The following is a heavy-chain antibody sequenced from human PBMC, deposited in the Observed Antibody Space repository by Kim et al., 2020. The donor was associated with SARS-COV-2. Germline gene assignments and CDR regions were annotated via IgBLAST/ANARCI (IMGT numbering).Heavy chain of an antibody. Sequence: GGSLRLSCAASGFTFSSYGMHWVRQAPGKGLEWVAVISYDGSNKYYADSVKGRFTISRDNSKNTLYLQMNSLRAEDTAVYYCATGAAAGKELFDYWGQGTLVTVSS. CDR1: GFTFSSYG. D-gene: IGHD6-13*01. CDR2: ISYDGSNK. J-gene: IGHJ4*02. V-gene: IGHV3-30*03. CDR3: ATGAAAGKELFDY.